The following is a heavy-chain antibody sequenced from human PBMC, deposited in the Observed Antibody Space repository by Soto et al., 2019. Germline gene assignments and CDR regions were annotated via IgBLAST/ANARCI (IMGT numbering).Heavy chain of an antibody. D-gene: IGHD6-13*01. V-gene: IGHV3-23*01. J-gene: IGHJ5*02. CDR3: AKVIAGPRHGFDL. CDR1: GFSFGTYA. Sequence: QLLESGGGLVQPGESLRLSCAASGFSFGTYATGWVRQPPGKGLQWVSGISASGLTTYYPDSVRGRFTISRDNSENTLYLQMSSLRPEDTAMYYCAKVIAGPRHGFDLWGQGTLVVVSS. CDR2: ISASGLTT.